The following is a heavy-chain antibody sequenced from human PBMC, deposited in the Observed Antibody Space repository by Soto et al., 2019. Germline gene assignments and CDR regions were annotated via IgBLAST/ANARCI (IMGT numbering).Heavy chain of an antibody. CDR1: GFTFSDYY. CDR3: ARDHHRYSGYDFVDY. V-gene: IGHV3-11*05. Sequence: QVQLVESWGGVVKPGGSLRLSCAASGFTFSDYYMSWIRQAPGKGLEWVSYISSSSSYTNYADSVKGRFTISRDNAKNSLYLQMNSLRAEDTAVYYCARDHHRYSGYDFVDYWGQGTLVTVSS. J-gene: IGHJ4*02. D-gene: IGHD5-12*01. CDR2: ISSSSSYT.